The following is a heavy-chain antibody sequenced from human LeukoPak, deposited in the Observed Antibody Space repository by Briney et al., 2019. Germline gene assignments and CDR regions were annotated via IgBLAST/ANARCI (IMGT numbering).Heavy chain of an antibody. V-gene: IGHV3-30*02. CDR2: IRYDGINK. Sequence: PGGSLRLSCAASGFTFLSYGMHWVRQAPGKGLEWVAFIRYDGINKYYADSVKGRFTISRDNSKNTLYLQMNSLRAEDTAVYYCARDPPLTITFRAGDYYFDYWGQGTLVTVSS. CDR3: ARDPPLTITFRAGDYYFDY. D-gene: IGHD3-16*01. J-gene: IGHJ4*02. CDR1: GFTFLSYG.